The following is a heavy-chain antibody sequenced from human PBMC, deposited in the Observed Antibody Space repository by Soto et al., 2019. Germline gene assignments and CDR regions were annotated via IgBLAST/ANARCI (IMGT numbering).Heavy chain of an antibody. Sequence: ASVKISCKASGYTFTSYYMHWVRQAPGQGLEWMGIINPSGGSTSYAQKFQGRVTMTRDTSTSTVYMELSSLRSEETAVYYCARGRIVAVITTHDAFDIWGKGTMVTVSS. CDR1: GYTFTSYY. CDR2: INPSGGST. D-gene: IGHD3-22*01. J-gene: IGHJ3*02. V-gene: IGHV1-46*01. CDR3: ARGRIVAVITTHDAFDI.